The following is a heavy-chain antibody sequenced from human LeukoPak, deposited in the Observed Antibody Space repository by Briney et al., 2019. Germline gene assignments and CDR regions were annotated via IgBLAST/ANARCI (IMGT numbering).Heavy chain of an antibody. CDR3: ARTWIQLWLGIDP. V-gene: IGHV4-61*01. Sequence: SETLSLTCTVSGRSVGSSSYYWSWLRQPPGKGLEWIGYIYYSGSTNYNPALRSRVTISVDTSKDQFSLKLSSVTAADTAVYYCARTWIQLWLGIDPWGQGTLVTVSS. CDR1: GRSVGSSSYY. D-gene: IGHD5-18*01. CDR2: IYYSGST. J-gene: IGHJ5*02.